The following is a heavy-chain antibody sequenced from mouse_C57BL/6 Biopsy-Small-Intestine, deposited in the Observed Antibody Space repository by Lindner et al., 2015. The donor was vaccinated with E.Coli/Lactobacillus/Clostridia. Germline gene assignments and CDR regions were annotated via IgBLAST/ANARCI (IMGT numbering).Heavy chain of an antibody. D-gene: IGHD3-2*02. CDR3: ARWGELRLRGAMDY. Sequence: VQLQESGGGLVEPGGSLKLSCAASGFTFSDYGMHWVRQAPEKGLEWVAYISSGSSTIYYADTVKGRFTISRDNAKNTLFLQMTSLRSEDTAMYYCARWGELRLRGAMDYWGQGTSVTVSS. V-gene: IGHV5-17*01. J-gene: IGHJ4*01. CDR1: GFTFSDYG. CDR2: ISSGSSTI.